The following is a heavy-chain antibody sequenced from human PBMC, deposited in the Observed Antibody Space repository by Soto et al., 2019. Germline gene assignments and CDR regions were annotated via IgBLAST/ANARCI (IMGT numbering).Heavy chain of an antibody. V-gene: IGHV1-69*18. D-gene: IGHD6-13*01. CDR1: GGTFSSYA. CDR3: ARGPSIAAADSDLDY. J-gene: IGHJ4*02. Sequence: QVQLVQSGAEVQKPGSSVKVSCKASGGTFSSYAIGWVRQAPGQGVEWMGMIIPLFPTSPPAQKFQGGVTITADDSTNTGYMALRSLRSDDRPGYYCARGPSIAAADSDLDYWGQGTRVTGSS. CDR2: IIPLFPTS.